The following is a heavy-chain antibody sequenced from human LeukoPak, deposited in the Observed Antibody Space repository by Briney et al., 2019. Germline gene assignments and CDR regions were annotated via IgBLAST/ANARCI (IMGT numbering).Heavy chain of an antibody. CDR1: GFTFSSYG. CDR2: MWYDGSNK. D-gene: IGHD6-13*01. CDR3: AKERAAAIEGYFDY. J-gene: IGHJ4*02. V-gene: IGHV3-33*06. Sequence: PGGSLRLSCAASGFTFSSYGMHWVRQAPGKGLEWVAVMWYDGSNKIYADSVKGRFTISRDNSKNTLYPQMNSLRAEDTAVYYCAKERAAAIEGYFDYWGQGTLVTVSS.